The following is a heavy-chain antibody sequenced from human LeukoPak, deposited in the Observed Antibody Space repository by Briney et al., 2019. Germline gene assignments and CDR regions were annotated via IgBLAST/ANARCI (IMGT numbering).Heavy chain of an antibody. CDR1: GYTFTSYD. CDR2: MNPNSGNT. J-gene: IGHJ5*02. V-gene: IGHV1-8*01. Sequence: ASVKVSCKASGYTFTSYDINWVRQATGQGLEWMGWMNPNSGNTGYAQKFQGRVTMTRNTSISTAYMELSSLRSEDTAVYYCARAPRSGYDILTGYYPNWFDPWGQGTLVTVSS. CDR3: ARAPRSGYDILTGYYPNWFDP. D-gene: IGHD3-9*01.